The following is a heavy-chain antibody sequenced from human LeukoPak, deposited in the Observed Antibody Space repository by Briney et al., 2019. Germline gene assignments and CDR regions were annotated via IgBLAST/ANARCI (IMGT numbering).Heavy chain of an antibody. CDR2: IIPIFGTA. J-gene: IGHJ3*02. V-gene: IGHV1-69*13. Sequence: SVKVSCKASGGTFSSYAISWVRQAPGQGLEWMGGIIPIFGTANYAQKFQGRVTITADESTSTAYMELSSLRSEDTAVYYCARASRITIFGVVRGGDAFDIWGQGTMVTVSS. D-gene: IGHD3-3*01. CDR3: ARASRITIFGVVRGGDAFDI. CDR1: GGTFSSYA.